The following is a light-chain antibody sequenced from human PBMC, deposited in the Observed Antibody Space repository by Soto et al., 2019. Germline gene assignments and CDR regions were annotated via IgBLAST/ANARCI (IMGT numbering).Light chain of an antibody. Sequence: QSVLTQPPSVSEAPGQRVTISCTGSSSNIGAGYDVNWYQQLPETAPKLLIFGDSNRPSGVPDRFSGSKSGTSASLVITGLQADDEADYYCQSNDNGLSGSDVFGTGTKSPS. J-gene: IGLJ1*01. CDR1: SSNIGAGYD. CDR3: QSNDNGLSGSDV. V-gene: IGLV1-40*01. CDR2: GDS.